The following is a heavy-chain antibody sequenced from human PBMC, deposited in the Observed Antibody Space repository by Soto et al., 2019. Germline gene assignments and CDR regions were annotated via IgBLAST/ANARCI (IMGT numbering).Heavy chain of an antibody. CDR2: ISGSGGST. J-gene: IGHJ3*02. D-gene: IGHD3-22*01. CDR3: AKDGVYDSSGYYSADAFDI. CDR1: GFTFSSYA. V-gene: IGHV3-23*01. Sequence: PGGSLRLSCAASGFTFSSYAISWVRQAPGKGPEWVSVISGSGGSTYYADSVKGRFTISRDNSKNTLYLQMNSLRAEDTAVYYCAKDGVYDSSGYYSADAFDIWGQGTMVTVSS.